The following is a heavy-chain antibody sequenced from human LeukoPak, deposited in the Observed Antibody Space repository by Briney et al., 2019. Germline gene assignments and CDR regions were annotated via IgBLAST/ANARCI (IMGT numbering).Heavy chain of an antibody. CDR3: ARDGSSWYHSQIDY. V-gene: IGHV4-4*07. Sequence: SETLSLTCTVSGGSISSYYWSWIRQPAGKGLEWIGRICTSGSTNYNPSLKSRVTMSVDTSKNQFSLKLSSVTAADTAVYYCARDGSSWYHSQIDYWGQGTLVTVSS. D-gene: IGHD6-13*01. CDR1: GGSISSYY. CDR2: ICTSGST. J-gene: IGHJ4*02.